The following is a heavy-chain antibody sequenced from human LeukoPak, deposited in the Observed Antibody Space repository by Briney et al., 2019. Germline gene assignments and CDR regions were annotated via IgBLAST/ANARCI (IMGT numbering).Heavy chain of an antibody. CDR1: GGSISSSSYY. D-gene: IGHD6-13*01. CDR2: IYYSGST. Sequence: NPSETLSLTCTVSGGSISSSSYYWGWIRQPPGKGLEWIGSIYYSGSTYYNPSLKSRVTISVDTSKNQFSLKLSSVTAADTAVYYCARSSSSWALFDYWGQGTLVTVSS. V-gene: IGHV4-39*01. CDR3: ARSSSSWALFDY. J-gene: IGHJ4*02.